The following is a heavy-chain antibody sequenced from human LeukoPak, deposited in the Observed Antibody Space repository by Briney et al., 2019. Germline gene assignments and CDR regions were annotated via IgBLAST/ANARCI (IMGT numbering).Heavy chain of an antibody. CDR3: ARTYAYDATGDRGH. Sequence: GGSLRLSCAASEFTFSDYEMNWVRQAPGKGLQWVANINPDGSEKYYVDSVKGRFTISRDNAKNSLYLQMNSLRAEDTAVYYCARTYAYDATGDRGHWGQGTLVTVSS. CDR1: EFTFSDYE. V-gene: IGHV3-7*01. J-gene: IGHJ4*02. CDR2: INPDGSEK. D-gene: IGHD3-16*01.